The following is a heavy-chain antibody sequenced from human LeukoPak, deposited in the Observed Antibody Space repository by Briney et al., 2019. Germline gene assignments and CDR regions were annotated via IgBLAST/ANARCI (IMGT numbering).Heavy chain of an antibody. Sequence: GGSLRLSYAASGFTFSNAWMSWVRQAPGKGLEWVGRIKSKTDGGTTDYAAPVKGRFTISRDDSKNTLYLQMNSLRAEDTAVYYCAKDGGYSYGQYYFDYWGQGTLVTVSS. CDR1: GFTFSNAW. D-gene: IGHD5-18*01. V-gene: IGHV3-15*01. CDR2: IKSKTDGGTT. CDR3: AKDGGYSYGQYYFDY. J-gene: IGHJ4*02.